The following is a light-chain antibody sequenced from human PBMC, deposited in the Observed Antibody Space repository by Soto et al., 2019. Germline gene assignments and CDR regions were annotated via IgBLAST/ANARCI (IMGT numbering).Light chain of an antibody. V-gene: IGKV1-5*03. CDR1: QSISSW. CDR2: KAS. CDR3: QQYDTSPPMYT. J-gene: IGKJ2*01. Sequence: IQVNRSPSTLSATVGDRVTITCRAIQSISSWLAWYQQKPGKAPKLLIYKASSLESGVPSRFSGSGSGTEFTLTISSLQPDDVAVYYCQQYDTSPPMYTFGQGTKVDI.